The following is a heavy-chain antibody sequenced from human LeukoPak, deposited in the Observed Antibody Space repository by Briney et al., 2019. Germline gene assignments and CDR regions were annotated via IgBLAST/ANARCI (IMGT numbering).Heavy chain of an antibody. Sequence: SETLSLTCTVSGVSISSHDWSWIRQSPGKGLEWIGYSHYSGDTSYNPSLKNRVTISLDTSKNQFSLRLTSVTAADTAVYFCAKGEYSRTSYYHYYMDVWGKGTTVTVSS. J-gene: IGHJ6*03. CDR3: AKGEYSRTSYYHYYMDV. V-gene: IGHV4-59*11. CDR2: SHYSGDT. CDR1: GVSISSHD. D-gene: IGHD6-6*01.